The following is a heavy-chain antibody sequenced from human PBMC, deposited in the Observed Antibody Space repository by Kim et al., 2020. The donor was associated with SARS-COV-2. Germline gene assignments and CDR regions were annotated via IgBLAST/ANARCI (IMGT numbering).Heavy chain of an antibody. CDR2: ISGSGGST. CDR1: GFTFSSYA. D-gene: IGHD4-17*01. Sequence: GGSLRLSCAASGFTFSSYAMSWVRQAPGKGLEWVSAISGSGGSTYYADSVKGRFTISRDNSKNTLYLQMNSLRAEDTAVYYCAKDQNGDYLAYYFDYWGQGTLVTVSS. V-gene: IGHV3-23*01. CDR3: AKDQNGDYLAYYFDY. J-gene: IGHJ4*02.